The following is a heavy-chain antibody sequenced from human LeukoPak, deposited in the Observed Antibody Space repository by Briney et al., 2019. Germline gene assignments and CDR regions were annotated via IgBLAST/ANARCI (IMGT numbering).Heavy chain of an antibody. V-gene: IGHV4-4*07. CDR2: IYTSGST. CDR1: GGSISSYY. D-gene: IGHD2-2*01. J-gene: IGHJ4*02. Sequence: PSETLSLTCTVSGGSISSYYWSWIRQPAGKGLEWIGRIYTSGSTNYNPSLKSRVTMSVDTSKNQFSLKLSSVTAADTAVYYCARAGGYCSSTSCWVVGPPDYWGQGTLVTVSS. CDR3: ARAGGYCSSTSCWVVGPPDY.